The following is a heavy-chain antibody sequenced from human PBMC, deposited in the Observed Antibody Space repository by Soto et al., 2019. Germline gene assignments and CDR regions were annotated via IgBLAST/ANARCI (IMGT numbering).Heavy chain of an antibody. J-gene: IGHJ1*01. Sequence: PGGSLRLSCEASGFTFSSYAMSWVRQAPGKGLEWVSGISGGGGTTYYADSMKGRFTISRDNSKNTLYLQVNSLRAEDTAVYYCAKDQAAGGTISRYFQEWGQGTLVTVSS. CDR2: ISGGGGTT. CDR3: AKDQAAGGTISRYFQE. CDR1: GFTFSSYA. D-gene: IGHD6-13*01. V-gene: IGHV3-23*01.